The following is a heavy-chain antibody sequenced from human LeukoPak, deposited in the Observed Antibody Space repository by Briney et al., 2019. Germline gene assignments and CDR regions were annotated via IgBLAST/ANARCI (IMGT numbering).Heavy chain of an antibody. CDR1: GFTFSSYT. D-gene: IGHD5-24*01. J-gene: IGHJ4*02. Sequence: GGSLRLSCAASGFTFSSYTMNWVRQAPGKGLEWVSCISSGTTYVYYADSVKGRFTISRDNAKNSLYLQMNSLRAEDTAVYYCARDTGYNTFDYWGQGTLVTVSS. V-gene: IGHV3-21*01. CDR2: ISSGTTYV. CDR3: ARDTGYNTFDY.